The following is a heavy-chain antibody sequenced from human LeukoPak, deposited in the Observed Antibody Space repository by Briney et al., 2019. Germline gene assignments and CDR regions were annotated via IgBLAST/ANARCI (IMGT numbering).Heavy chain of an antibody. CDR3: ASTLKRDY. CDR2: ISSSGSTI. Sequence: GGSLRLSCAASGFTFSSYEMNWVRQAPGKGLEWVSYISSSGSTIYYADSVKGRFTISRDNAQNSLHLQMNSLRAEDTALYYCASTLKRDYWGQGTLVTVSS. V-gene: IGHV3-48*03. D-gene: IGHD4/OR15-4a*01. CDR1: GFTFSSYE. J-gene: IGHJ4*02.